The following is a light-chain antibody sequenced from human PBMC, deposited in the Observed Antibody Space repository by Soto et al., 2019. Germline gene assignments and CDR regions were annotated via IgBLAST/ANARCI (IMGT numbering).Light chain of an antibody. J-gene: IGKJ1*01. V-gene: IGKV1-5*03. CDR3: QQYNSYSPT. Sequence: DIHMTQSPSTLSGSVGDRVTITCRASQTISSWLAWYQQTPGKAPKLLIYKASTLKSGVPSRFSGSGSGTEFTLTISSLQPDDFATYYCQQYNSYSPTFGQGTKVDIK. CDR1: QTISSW. CDR2: KAS.